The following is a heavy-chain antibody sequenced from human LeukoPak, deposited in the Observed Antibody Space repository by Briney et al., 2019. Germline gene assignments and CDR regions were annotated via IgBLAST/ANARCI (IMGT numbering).Heavy chain of an antibody. Sequence: KPGGSLRLSCAASGFTFSTAWMGWVRQAPGKGLEWVGRIKSETDGGTTDYAAPVKGRFTISRDDSKNTLYLQMNSLKTEDTAVYYCTTLSLGIAAPDYWGQGTLVTVSS. V-gene: IGHV3-15*01. J-gene: IGHJ4*02. CDR2: IKSETDGGTT. D-gene: IGHD6-13*01. CDR1: GFTFSTAW. CDR3: TTLSLGIAAPDY.